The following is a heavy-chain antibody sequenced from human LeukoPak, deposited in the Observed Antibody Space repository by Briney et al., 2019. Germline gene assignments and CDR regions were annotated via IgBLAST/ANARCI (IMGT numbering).Heavy chain of an antibody. D-gene: IGHD4-17*01. CDR2: IYPGDSDT. Sequence: GESLKISCKGSGYSFTNYRIGWVRQMPGKGLERMGIIYPGDSDTRYSPSFQGQVTISADKSISTAYLQWSSLKASDTAMYYCARTPPGSDYGWFDPWGQGTLVTVSS. CDR3: ARTPPGSDYGWFDP. CDR1: GYSFTNYR. J-gene: IGHJ5*02. V-gene: IGHV5-51*01.